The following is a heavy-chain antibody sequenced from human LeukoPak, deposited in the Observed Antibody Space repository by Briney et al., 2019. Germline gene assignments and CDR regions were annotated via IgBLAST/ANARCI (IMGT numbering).Heavy chain of an antibody. V-gene: IGHV3-30*04. J-gene: IGHJ4*02. CDR1: GFTFSSYA. CDR3: ARDPSIWFGESYYFDY. CDR2: ISYDGRNK. Sequence: GRSLRLSCAASGFTFSSYAMHWVRQAPGKGLEWVAVISYDGRNKYYAGSVKGRFTTSRDNSKNTLYLQMNSLRAEDTAVYYCARDPSIWFGESYYFDYWGQGTLVTVSS. D-gene: IGHD3-10*01.